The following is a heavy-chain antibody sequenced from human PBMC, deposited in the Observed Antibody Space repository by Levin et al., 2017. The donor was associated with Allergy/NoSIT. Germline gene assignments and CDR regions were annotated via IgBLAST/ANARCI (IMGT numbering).Heavy chain of an antibody. J-gene: IGHJ4*02. D-gene: IGHD1-26*01. V-gene: IGHV3-23*01. CDR1: GFTFSSYG. Sequence: EASVKVSCAASGFTFSSYGMSWVRQAPGKGLEWVSTISGSTGSTYYADSVRGRFTISRDNSKNTLYLQMNSLRAEDTAVYYCAKDRSQSGSYSLDYWGQGTLVTVSS. CDR2: ISGSTGST. CDR3: AKDRSQSGSYSLDY.